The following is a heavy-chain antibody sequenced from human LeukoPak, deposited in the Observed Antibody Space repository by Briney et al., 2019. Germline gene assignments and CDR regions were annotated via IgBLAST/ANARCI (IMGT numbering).Heavy chain of an antibody. Sequence: PGGSLRLSCTASGFTFSSYTMNWVRQAPGKGLEWVSGISTSSSNIYYADSVKGRFTISRDNAENSLYLQMNSLRADDTAVYYCARGSEGYCSSGGCYYGMDVWGEGTTVTVSS. CDR3: ARGSEGYCSSGGCYYGMDV. CDR1: GFTFSSYT. D-gene: IGHD2-15*01. V-gene: IGHV3-21*01. CDR2: ISTSSSNI. J-gene: IGHJ6*01.